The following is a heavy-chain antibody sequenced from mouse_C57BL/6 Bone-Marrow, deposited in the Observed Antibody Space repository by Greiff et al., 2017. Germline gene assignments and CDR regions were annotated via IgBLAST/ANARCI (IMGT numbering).Heavy chain of an antibody. CDR1: GYTFTSYW. CDR2: IHPNSGST. D-gene: IGHD2-14*01. CDR3: ARVYYRYYFDY. J-gene: IGHJ2*01. V-gene: IGHV1-64*01. Sequence: VQLQQPGAELVKPGASVKLSCKASGYTFTSYWMHWVKQRPGQGLEWIGMIHPNSGSTNYNEKFKSKATLTVDKSSSTAYMQLSSLTSEDSAVYYCARVYYRYYFDYWGKGTTLTVSS.